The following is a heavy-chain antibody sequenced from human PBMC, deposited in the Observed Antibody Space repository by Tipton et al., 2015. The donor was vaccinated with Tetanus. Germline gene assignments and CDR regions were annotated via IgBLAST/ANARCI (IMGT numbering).Heavy chain of an antibody. CDR2: IGTAGDT. CDR1: GFTFSSYD. CDR3: ARASSSSWYYYYYGMDV. V-gene: IGHV3-13*01. J-gene: IGHJ6*02. Sequence: GSLRLSCAASGFTFSSYDMHWVRQATGKGLEWVSAIGTAGDTYYPGSVKGRFTISRENAKNSLYLQMNSLRAGDTAVYYCARASSSSWYYYYYGMDVWGQGTTVTVSS. D-gene: IGHD6-13*01.